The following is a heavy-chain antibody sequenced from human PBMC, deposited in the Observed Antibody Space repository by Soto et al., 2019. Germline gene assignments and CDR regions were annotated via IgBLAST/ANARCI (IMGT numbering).Heavy chain of an antibody. J-gene: IGHJ5*02. CDR1: GYSISSGYY. CDR3: AKSLYCTNGVCSNWFDP. CDR2: IYHSGST. Sequence: SETLSLTCAVSGYSISSGYYWGWIRQPPGKGLEWIGSIYHSGSTYYNPSLKSRATISVDTSKNQFSLKLSSVTAADTAVYYCAKSLYCTNGVCSNWFDPWGQGTLVTVSS. V-gene: IGHV4-38-2*01. D-gene: IGHD2-8*01.